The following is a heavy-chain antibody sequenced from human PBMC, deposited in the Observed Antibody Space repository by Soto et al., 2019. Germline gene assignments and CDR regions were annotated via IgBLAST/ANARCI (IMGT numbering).Heavy chain of an antibody. Sequence: QVQLQESGPGLVKPSQTLSLTCTVSGGSISSGDYYWSWIRQPPGKGLEWIGYIYYSGSTYYNPSLQRRGTISVDTSKHQFSLKLSSVTAADTAVYYCARDRAVAGYGMDVWGQGTTVTVSS. V-gene: IGHV4-30-4*01. D-gene: IGHD6-19*01. CDR3: ARDRAVAGYGMDV. CDR1: GGSISSGDYY. J-gene: IGHJ6*02. CDR2: IYYSGST.